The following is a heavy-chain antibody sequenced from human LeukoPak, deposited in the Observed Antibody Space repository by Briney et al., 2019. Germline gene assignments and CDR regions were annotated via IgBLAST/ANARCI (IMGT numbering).Heavy chain of an antibody. CDR1: GYTFTGYY. V-gene: IGHV1-2*02. Sequence: ASVKVSCKASGYTFTGYYMHWVRQAPGQGLEWMGWINPNSGGTNYAQKFQGRVTMTRDTSISTAYMELSRLRSDDTAVYYCARGMYYYGSESYWPPWGDSFDPWGQGTLVTVSS. J-gene: IGHJ5*02. D-gene: IGHD3-10*01. CDR2: INPNSGGT. CDR3: ARGMYYYGSESYWPPWGDSFDP.